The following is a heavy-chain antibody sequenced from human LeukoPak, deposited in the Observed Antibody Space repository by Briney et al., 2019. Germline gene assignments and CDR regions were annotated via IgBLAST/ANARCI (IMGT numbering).Heavy chain of an antibody. CDR2: IYHNGGA. Sequence: SETLSLTCTVSGDSISGSGWHWSWLRQSRGKGLEWIGYIYHNGGAYYSPSLNSRVTISIDRFKNQFSLNLRSVSGADTAVYYCARGGQYCSSTSCSDYWGQGTLVTVSS. CDR1: GDSISGSGWH. CDR3: ARGGQYCSSTSCSDY. V-gene: IGHV4-30-2*06. J-gene: IGHJ4*02. D-gene: IGHD2-2*01.